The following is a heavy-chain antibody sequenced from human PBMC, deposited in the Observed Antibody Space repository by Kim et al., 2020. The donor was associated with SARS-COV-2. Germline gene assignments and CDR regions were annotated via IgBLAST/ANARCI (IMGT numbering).Heavy chain of an antibody. V-gene: IGHV4-4*09. CDR2: SGIS. J-gene: IGHJ6*02. D-gene: IGHD3-10*01. CDR3: AKIGWGGDV. Sequence: SGISHYSPSLKSRVNILLDTSKNQFSLRLTSVTATDTALYYCAKIGWGGDVWGQGTTVTVSS.